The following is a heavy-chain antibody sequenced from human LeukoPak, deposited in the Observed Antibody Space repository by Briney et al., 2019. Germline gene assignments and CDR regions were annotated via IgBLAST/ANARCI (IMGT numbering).Heavy chain of an antibody. CDR2: MFNSEGT. J-gene: IGHJ4*02. Sequence: SETLSLTCTVSGGSISSGDYYWSWIRQPPGKGLVWTGSMFNSEGTYYNPSLRSRVTISTDTSKNQLSLKLRSVTAADTALYYCARGVQLWLMSQRYFDSWGQGTLVTVSS. V-gene: IGHV4-39*07. CDR1: GGSISSGDYY. D-gene: IGHD5-18*01. CDR3: ARGVQLWLMSQRYFDS.